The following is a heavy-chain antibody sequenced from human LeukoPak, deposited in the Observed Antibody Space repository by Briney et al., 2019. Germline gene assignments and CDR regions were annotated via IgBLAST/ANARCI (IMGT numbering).Heavy chain of an antibody. D-gene: IGHD2-15*01. CDR3: ASGGYCSGGSCGIDY. CDR1: GGSISSSNW. V-gene: IGHV4-4*02. J-gene: IGHJ4*02. CDR2: IYHSGST. Sequence: PSETLSLTCAVSGGSISSSNWWSWVRQPPGKGLEWIWEIYHSGSTNYNPSLKSRVTISVDKSKNQFSLKLSSVTAADTAVYYCASGGYCSGGSCGIDYWGQGTLVTVSS.